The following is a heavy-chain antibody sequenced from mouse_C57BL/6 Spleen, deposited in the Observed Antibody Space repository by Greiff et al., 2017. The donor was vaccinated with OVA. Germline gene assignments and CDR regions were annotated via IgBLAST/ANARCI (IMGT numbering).Heavy chain of an antibody. CDR2: IDPSDSET. J-gene: IGHJ4*01. Sequence: QVQLQQSGAELVRPGSSMKLSCKASGYTFTSYWMHWVKQRPIQGLEWIGNIDPSDSETHYNQKFKDKATLTVDKSSSTAYMQLSSLTSEDSAVYYCARITTVVAGSAMDYWGQGTSVTVSS. D-gene: IGHD1-1*01. CDR3: ARITTVVAGSAMDY. CDR1: GYTFTSYW. V-gene: IGHV1-52*01.